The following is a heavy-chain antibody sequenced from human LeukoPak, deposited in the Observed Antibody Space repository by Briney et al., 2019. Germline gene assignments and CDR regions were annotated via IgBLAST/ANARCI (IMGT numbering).Heavy chain of an antibody. D-gene: IGHD5-18*01. Sequence: GGSLRLSCAASGFTFSSYSMNWVRQAPGKGLEWVSAISGSGGSTYYADSVKGRFTISRDNSKNTLYLQMNSLRAEDTAVYYCAKDLGGYSYGFDYWGQGTLVTVSS. J-gene: IGHJ4*02. CDR3: AKDLGGYSYGFDY. V-gene: IGHV3-23*01. CDR1: GFTFSSYS. CDR2: ISGSGGST.